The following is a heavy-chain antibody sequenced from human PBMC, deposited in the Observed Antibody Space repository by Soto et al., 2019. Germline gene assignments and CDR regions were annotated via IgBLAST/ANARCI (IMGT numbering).Heavy chain of an antibody. CDR3: ARDGGYSGSY. J-gene: IGHJ4*02. D-gene: IGHD1-26*01. CDR1: GYTFTSYG. CDR2: ISAYNGNT. Sequence: QVQLVQSGAEVKKPGASVKLSCKASGYTFTSYGICWVRQAPGQGLEWMGWISAYNGNTNYAQNLQGSVTMTTDTCTSTADIELRCLRPDDTVVSDFARDGGYSGSYWGQCTLVTVSS. V-gene: IGHV1-18*01.